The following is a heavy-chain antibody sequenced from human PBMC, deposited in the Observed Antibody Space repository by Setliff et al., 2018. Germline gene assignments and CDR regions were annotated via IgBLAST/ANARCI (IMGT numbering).Heavy chain of an antibody. CDR2: VSFSGSA. J-gene: IGHJ4*02. CDR1: GVSIGDTYYY. D-gene: IGHD2-21*01. Sequence: SETLSLTCTVSGVSIGDTYYYWAWIRQPPGKGLEWVGSVSFSGSAYFSPSPKSRVAISLDTSTNVFSLKLSSLIAADTAVYYCARDPGFHSGTWSLDSWGQGRLVTVSS. V-gene: IGHV4-39*02. CDR3: ARDPGFHSGTWSLDS.